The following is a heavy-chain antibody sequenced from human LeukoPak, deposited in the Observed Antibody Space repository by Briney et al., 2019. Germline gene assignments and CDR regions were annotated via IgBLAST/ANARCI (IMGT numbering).Heavy chain of an antibody. V-gene: IGHV4-38-2*02. D-gene: IGHD6-13*01. CDR3: ASSSSSWYVRY. CDR2: IYHSGST. CDR1: GYSISSGYY. J-gene: IGHJ4*02. Sequence: PSETLSLTCTVSGYSISSGYYWGWIRQPPGKGLEWIGGIYHSGSTYYNPSLKSRVTISVDTSKNQFSLKLSSVTAADTAVYYCASSSSSWYVRYWGQGTLVTVSS.